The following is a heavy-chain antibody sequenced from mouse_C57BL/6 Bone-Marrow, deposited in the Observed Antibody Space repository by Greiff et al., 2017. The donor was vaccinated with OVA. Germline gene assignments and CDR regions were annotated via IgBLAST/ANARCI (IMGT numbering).Heavy chain of an antibody. CDR3: ARSPYYYGSSYCFDV. J-gene: IGHJ1*03. V-gene: IGHV1-69*01. CDR1: GYTFTSYW. Sequence: QVQLQQPGAELVMPGASVKLSCKASGYTFTSYWMHWVQQRPGQGLEWIGEIDPSDSYTNYNQKFKGKSTLTVDKSSSTAYMQLSSLTSEDSAVYYCARSPYYYGSSYCFDVWGTGTTVTVSS. D-gene: IGHD1-1*01. CDR2: IDPSDSYT.